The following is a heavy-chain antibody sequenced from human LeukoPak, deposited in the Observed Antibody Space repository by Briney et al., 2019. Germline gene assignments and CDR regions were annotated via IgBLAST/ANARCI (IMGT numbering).Heavy chain of an antibody. D-gene: IGHD6-19*01. CDR2: IYYIGST. CDR3: ARVTTVAGSDYFDY. CDR1: GESINNYY. Sequence: SETLSLTCTVSGESINNYYWTWIRQPPGKGLEWIGYIYYIGSTNYNPSLKSRVTISVDTSKNHFSLKLSSVTAADTAVYYCARVTTVAGSDYFDYWGQGTPVTVSS. J-gene: IGHJ4*02. V-gene: IGHV4-59*01.